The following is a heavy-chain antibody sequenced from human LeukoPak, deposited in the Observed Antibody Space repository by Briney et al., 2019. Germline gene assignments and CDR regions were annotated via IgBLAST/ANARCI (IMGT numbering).Heavy chain of an antibody. D-gene: IGHD2-8*01. Sequence: SGPTLVKPTQTLTLTCTFSGFSLTTSGVGVGWIRQPPGQALEWLALIYWDDDKRYSPSLKSRLTITKDTSKNQVVLTMTNMDPVDTATYYCAHSKGYCTNGVCWNFDYWGQGTLVAVPS. CDR3: AHSKGYCTNGVCWNFDY. CDR2: IYWDDDK. J-gene: IGHJ4*02. V-gene: IGHV2-5*02. CDR1: GFSLTTSGVG.